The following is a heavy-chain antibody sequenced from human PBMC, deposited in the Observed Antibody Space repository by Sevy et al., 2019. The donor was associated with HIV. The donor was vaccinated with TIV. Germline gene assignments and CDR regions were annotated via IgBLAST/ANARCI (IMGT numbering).Heavy chain of an antibody. CDR1: GFTFSSYG. V-gene: IGHV3-33*01. Sequence: GGSLRLSCAASGFTFSSYGMHWFRQAPGKGLEWVAVIWYDGSNKYYADSVKGRFTISRDNSKNTLYLQMNSLRAEDTAVYYCARTPGSGWYVGNWFDPWGQRTLVTVSS. CDR2: IWYDGSNK. CDR3: ARTPGSGWYVGNWFDP. J-gene: IGHJ5*02. D-gene: IGHD6-19*01.